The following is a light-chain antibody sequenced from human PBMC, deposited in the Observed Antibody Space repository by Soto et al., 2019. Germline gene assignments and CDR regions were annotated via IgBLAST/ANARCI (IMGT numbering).Light chain of an antibody. Sequence: QSVLTQTPSASGTPGQRVTISCSGSISNIGGNYVYWYQQLPGTAPKLLIYRSNQRPTGVPGRFSGSKSGTSASLAISGLRSDDEADYYCATWDDNLSGPLFGGGTKLTVL. V-gene: IGLV1-47*01. CDR3: ATWDDNLSGPL. CDR1: ISNIGGNY. J-gene: IGLJ3*02. CDR2: RSN.